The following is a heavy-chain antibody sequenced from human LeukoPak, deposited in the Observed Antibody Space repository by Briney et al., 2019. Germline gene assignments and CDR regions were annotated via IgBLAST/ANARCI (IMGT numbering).Heavy chain of an antibody. CDR2: ISGSGSST. CDR1: GFTFSTYA. Sequence: GGSLRLSRAASGFTFSTYAMSWVRQAPGKGLEWVSAISGSGSSTYYADSVKGRFTISRDNSKNTLYLQMNSLRAEDTAVYYCAKERSMSSSTLLVGDYWGQGILVTVSS. D-gene: IGHD2-2*01. CDR3: AKERSMSSSTLLVGDY. V-gene: IGHV3-23*01. J-gene: IGHJ4*02.